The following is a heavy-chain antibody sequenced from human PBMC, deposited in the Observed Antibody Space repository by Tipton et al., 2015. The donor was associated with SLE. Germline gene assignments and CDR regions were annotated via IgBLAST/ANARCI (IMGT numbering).Heavy chain of an antibody. V-gene: IGHV4-34*01. J-gene: IGHJ4*02. Sequence: TLSLTCTVSGGSISSYYWSWIRQPPGKGLEWIGEINHSGSTNYNPTLKSRVTLSVDTSNNQFSMRLSSVTAADTAIYYCARVTRGTYHYFDYWGQGALVTVSS. CDR1: GGSISSYY. CDR3: ARVTRGTYHYFDY. CDR2: INHSGST. D-gene: IGHD1-26*01.